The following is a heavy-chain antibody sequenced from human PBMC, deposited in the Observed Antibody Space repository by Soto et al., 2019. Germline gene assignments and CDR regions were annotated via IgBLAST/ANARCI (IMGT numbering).Heavy chain of an antibody. J-gene: IGHJ4*02. CDR3: ARDLYYYGWCNYYNRIDY. CDR2: IITMFGTA. D-gene: IGHD3-10*01. V-gene: IGHV1-69*01. Sequence: QVQLVQSGAEVKKPGSSVNVSCKVSGVPFSDYAVSWVRQAPGPGLEWMGGIITMFGTANYAHKLQGRVTITADESTTTAYFVLSSLRSESTDGYYCARDLYYYGWCNYYNRIDYWGQGTLVTVSS. CDR1: GVPFSDYA.